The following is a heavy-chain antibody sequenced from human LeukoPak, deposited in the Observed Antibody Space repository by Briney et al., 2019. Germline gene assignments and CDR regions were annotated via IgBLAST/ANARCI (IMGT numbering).Heavy chain of an antibody. CDR3: ARQGWSSASGYYFDY. J-gene: IGHJ4*02. Sequence: SETLSLTCGVSGGSISSSSYYGGWIRQPPGKGLEWVGTIYYSGSTYYNPSLKSRVTISVDTSKNQFSLKLSSVTAADTAVYYCARQGWSSASGYYFDYWGQGTLVTVSS. CDR2: IYYSGST. CDR1: GGSISSSSYY. V-gene: IGHV4-39*01. D-gene: IGHD6-19*01.